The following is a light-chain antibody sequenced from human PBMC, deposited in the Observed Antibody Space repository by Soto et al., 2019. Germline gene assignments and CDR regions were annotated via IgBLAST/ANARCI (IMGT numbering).Light chain of an antibody. J-gene: IGLJ3*02. CDR1: SSAF. V-gene: IGLV2-14*03. Sequence: QSALTQPASVSASPGQSITISCTGTSSAFVSWYQQHPGKPPKLIIYDISYRPSEISNRFSGSKSGNTASLTISGLQDEDEAAYFCGTYTTSSTLEVFGGGTKLTVL. CDR2: DIS. CDR3: GTYTTSSTLEV.